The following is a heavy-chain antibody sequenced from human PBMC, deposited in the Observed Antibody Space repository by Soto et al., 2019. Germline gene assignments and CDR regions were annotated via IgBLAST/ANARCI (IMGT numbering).Heavy chain of an antibody. CDR3: YKAATSGSAVRYYQFSGLDV. CDR1: GYIFTNFW. J-gene: IGHJ6*02. V-gene: IGHV5-51*01. Sequence: GESLKISFKGSGYIFTNFWIAWVRQMPGKGLEWMGITYPGDSDTRYSPSFQGQATISADKSTRTAYLQWGGLEASDTATYYCYKAATSGSAVRYYQFSGLDVWGQGTTVTVSS. D-gene: IGHD3-10*01. CDR2: TYPGDSDT.